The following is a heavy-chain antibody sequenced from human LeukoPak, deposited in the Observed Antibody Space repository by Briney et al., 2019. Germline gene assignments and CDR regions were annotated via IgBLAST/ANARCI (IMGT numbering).Heavy chain of an antibody. CDR2: IRSKAYGGTT. J-gene: IGHJ4*02. CDR3: TGSFGELTFFDY. Sequence: GGSLRLSCTASGFTFGDYGVSWVRQAPGKGLEWVGFIRSKAYGGTTEYAASVKGRFTISRDDSKSIAYLQMNSLKTEDTAVYYCTGSFGELTFFDYWGQGTLVTVSS. V-gene: IGHV3-49*04. D-gene: IGHD3-10*01. CDR1: GFTFGDYG.